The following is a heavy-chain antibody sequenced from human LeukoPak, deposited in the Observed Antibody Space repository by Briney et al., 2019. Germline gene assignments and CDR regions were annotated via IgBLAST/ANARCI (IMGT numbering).Heavy chain of an antibody. D-gene: IGHD5-24*01. CDR3: ARGATISETGYFDF. J-gene: IGHJ4*03. V-gene: IGHV4-34*01. CDR2: IDHRGDT. CDR1: GGSFSRYY. Sequence: SETPSLTCAVYGGSFSRYYWSWIRQSPGKGLEWIAEIDHRGDTNYNPSVKSRVTISVDTSKNQFSLKVRSLSAADTAVYYCARGATISETGYFDFWGKGTLVTVSS.